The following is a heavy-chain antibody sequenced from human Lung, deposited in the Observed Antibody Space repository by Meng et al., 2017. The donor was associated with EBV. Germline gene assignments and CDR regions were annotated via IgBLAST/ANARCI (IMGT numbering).Heavy chain of an antibody. Sequence: QVRLQASGPGLVKPSQTLSLTCTVSGGSVDSGAYYWSWIRQRPGKGLEWIGYIYYSGSTFYTPSLKSRATLSVDTSNNQFPLRLSSVTAADTAVYYCARISLSYYFDYSGFPNDYWGQGTLVTVSS. V-gene: IGHV4-31*03. CDR1: GGSVDSGAYY. D-gene: IGHD4-23*01. CDR2: IYYSGST. CDR3: ARISLSYYFDYSGFPNDY. J-gene: IGHJ4*02.